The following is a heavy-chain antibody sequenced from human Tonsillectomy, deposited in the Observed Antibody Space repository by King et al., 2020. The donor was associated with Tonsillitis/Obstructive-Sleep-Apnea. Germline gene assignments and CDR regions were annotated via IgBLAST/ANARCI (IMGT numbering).Heavy chain of an antibody. CDR2: IYWDDDK. CDR1: GFSLSTSGVG. CDR3: AHRVGYCSGGSCYYYFDY. D-gene: IGHD2-15*01. Sequence: TLKESGPTLVKPTQTLTLTCTFSGFSLSTSGVGVGWIRQPPGKALEWLALIYWDDDKRYSPSLKSRLTITKDTSKNQVVLTMTNMDPVDTATYYWAHRVGYCSGGSCYYYFDYWGQGTLVTVSS. J-gene: IGHJ4*02. V-gene: IGHV2-5*02.